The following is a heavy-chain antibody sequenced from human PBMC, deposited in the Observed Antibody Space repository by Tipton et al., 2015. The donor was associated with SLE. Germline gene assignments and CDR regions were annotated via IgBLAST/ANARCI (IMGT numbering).Heavy chain of an antibody. J-gene: IGHJ4*02. D-gene: IGHD3-16*01. CDR2: VHHSGTT. V-gene: IGHV4-4*02. CDR1: GGSISSSNW. CDR3: ARDLPMLN. Sequence: TLSLTCVVSGGSISSSNWWNWVRQPPGKGLKWIGEVHHSGTTNYNPSLKSRITISVDKSENQFSLKLDSVTAADTAVYYCARDLPMLNWGQGTLVTVSS.